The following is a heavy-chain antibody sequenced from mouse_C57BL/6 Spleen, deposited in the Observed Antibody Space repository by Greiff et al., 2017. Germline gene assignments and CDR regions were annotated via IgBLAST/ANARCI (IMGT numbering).Heavy chain of an antibody. J-gene: IGHJ2*01. V-gene: IGHV14-4*01. CDR3: TTHRAAQPGDY. Sequence: VQLQQSGAELVRPGASVKLSCTASGFNIKDDYMHWVKQRPEQGLEWIGWIDPENGDTEYASKFQGKATITADTSSNTAYLQLSSLTSEDTAVYYCTTHRAAQPGDYWGQGTTRTVSS. CDR1: GFNIKDDY. CDR2: IDPENGDT. D-gene: IGHD3-2*02.